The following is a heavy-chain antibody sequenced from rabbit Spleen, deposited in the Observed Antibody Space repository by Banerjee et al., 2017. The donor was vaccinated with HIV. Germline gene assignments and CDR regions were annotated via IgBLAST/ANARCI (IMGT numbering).Heavy chain of an antibody. V-gene: IGHV1S45*01. D-gene: IGHD2-1*01. CDR1: GFDISKYG. CDR2: IYAGSRGST. CDR3: ASAPDGDPTYYPL. J-gene: IGHJ3*01. Sequence: QEQLVESGGGLVQPGGSLKLSCTVSGFDISKYGVTWVRQAPGKGLEWIACIYAGSRGSTYFASWAKGLFTISKTSSTTVTLQMTSLTAADTATYFCASAPDGDPTYYPLWGQGTLVTVS.